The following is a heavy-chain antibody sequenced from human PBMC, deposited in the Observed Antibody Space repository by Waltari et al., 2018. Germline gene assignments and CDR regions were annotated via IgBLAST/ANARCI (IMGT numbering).Heavy chain of an antibody. Sequence: EVQLVESGGGLVKPGGSLSLSCAASGFSFSDYSMNWVRQAPGSGLEWVSSISSNGAYTHYADSVKGRFTISRDNAKNSLFLQMNSLRAEDTAMYYCATGGWGFYLGYWGQGTVVTVSS. D-gene: IGHD7-27*01. J-gene: IGHJ4*02. CDR1: GFSFSDYS. V-gene: IGHV3-21*02. CDR2: ISSNGAYT. CDR3: ATGGWGFYLGY.